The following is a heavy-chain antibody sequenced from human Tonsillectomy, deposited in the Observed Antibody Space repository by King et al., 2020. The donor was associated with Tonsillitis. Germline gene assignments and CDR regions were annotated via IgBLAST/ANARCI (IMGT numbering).Heavy chain of an antibody. J-gene: IGHJ6*02. CDR2: IKSKTDGGTT. CDR3: TTDLVPSYYYSGMDV. CDR1: GFTFSNAW. D-gene: IGHD2-2*01. V-gene: IGHV3-15*01. Sequence: VQLVESGGGLVKPGGSLRLSCAASGFTFSNAWMSWVRQAPGKGLEWVGRIKSKTDGGTTDYAAPVKGRFTISRDDSKNTLYLQMNSLKTEDTAVYYCTTDLVPSYYYSGMDVWGQGTTVTVSS.